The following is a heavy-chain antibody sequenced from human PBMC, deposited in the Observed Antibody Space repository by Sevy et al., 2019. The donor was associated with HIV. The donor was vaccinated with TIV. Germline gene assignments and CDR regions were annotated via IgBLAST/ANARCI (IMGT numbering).Heavy chain of an antibody. J-gene: IGHJ5*01. D-gene: IGHD2-2*01. CDR1: GFIFSSYW. V-gene: IGHV3-7*01. CDR3: ARGGCSSTRCYQVGDWFDS. CDR2: INQDGSEK. Sequence: GSLRLSCAASGFIFSSYWMGWVRQAPGKGLEWVANINQDGSEKHYADSVKGRFSISRDNAKNSLYVQMKSLRADDTAVYYCARGGCSSTRCYQVGDWFDSWGQGALVTVSS.